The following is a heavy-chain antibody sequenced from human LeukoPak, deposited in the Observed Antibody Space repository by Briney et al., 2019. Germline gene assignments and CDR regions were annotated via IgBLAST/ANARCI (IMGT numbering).Heavy chain of an antibody. V-gene: IGHV1-18*01. Sequence: GASVKVSCKASGYTFTSYGISWVRQATGQGLEWMGWISAYNGNTNYAQKLQGRVTMTTDTSTSTAYMELRSLRSDDTAVYYCARDVMVYANSHGRNDYWGQGTLVTVSS. J-gene: IGHJ4*02. CDR2: ISAYNGNT. D-gene: IGHD2-8*01. CDR1: GYTFTSYG. CDR3: ARDVMVYANSHGRNDY.